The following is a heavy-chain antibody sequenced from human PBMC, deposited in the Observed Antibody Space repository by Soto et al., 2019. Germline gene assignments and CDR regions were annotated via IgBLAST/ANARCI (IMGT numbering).Heavy chain of an antibody. D-gene: IGHD3-22*01. V-gene: IGHV3-30*18. CDR1: GFTFSSYG. J-gene: IGHJ4*02. Sequence: GGSLRLSCAASGFTFSSYGMHWVRQAPGKGLEWVAVISYDGSNKYYADSVKGRFTISRDNSKNTLYLQMNSLRAEDTAVYYCAKGNTYYYDSSGSTSFDYWGQGTLVTVSS. CDR2: ISYDGSNK. CDR3: AKGNTYYYDSSGSTSFDY.